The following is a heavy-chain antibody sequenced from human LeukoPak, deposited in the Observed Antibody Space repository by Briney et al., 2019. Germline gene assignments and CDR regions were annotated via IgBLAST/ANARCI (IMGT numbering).Heavy chain of an antibody. CDR3: ASERLGYCSSTSCYPSWGSSSSEDAFDI. V-gene: IGHV3-7*01. J-gene: IGHJ3*02. Sequence: PGGSLRLSCAASGFTFSSYWMSWVRQAPGKGLEWVANIKQDGSEKYYVDSVKGRFTISRDNAKNSLYLQMNSLRAEDTAVYYCASERLGYCSSTSCYPSWGSSSSEDAFDIWGQGTIVTVSS. CDR2: IKQDGSEK. D-gene: IGHD2-2*03. CDR1: GFTFSSYW.